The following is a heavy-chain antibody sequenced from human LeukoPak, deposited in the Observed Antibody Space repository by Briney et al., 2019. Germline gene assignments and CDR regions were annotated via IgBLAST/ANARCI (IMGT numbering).Heavy chain of an antibody. CDR2: ISYNGDST. V-gene: IGHV3-64D*09. J-gene: IGHJ3*02. D-gene: IGHD1-26*01. CDR3: VSDRETQEQI. Sequence: PGGSLRLSCSGSGFTFSRHNMHWVRQAPGKGLEYVSAISYNGDSTYYVDSVKGRLTISRDNSKNTLDLQMSSLRPEDTAVYYCVSDRETQEQIWGPGTLVTVSS. CDR1: GFTFSRHN.